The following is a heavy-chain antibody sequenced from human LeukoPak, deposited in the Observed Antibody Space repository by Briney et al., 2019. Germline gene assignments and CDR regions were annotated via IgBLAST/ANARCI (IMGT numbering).Heavy chain of an antibody. D-gene: IGHD3-3*01. CDR3: ASRLYDFWSGYYTSDAFDI. V-gene: IGHV4-34*01. CDR1: GGSFSGYY. J-gene: IGHJ3*02. CDR2: INHSGST. Sequence: SETLSLTCAVYGGSFSGYYWSWIRQPPGKGLEWIGEINHSGSTNYNPSLKSRVTISVDTSKNQFSLKLSSVTAADPAVYYCASRLYDFWSGYYTSDAFDIWGQGTMVTVSS.